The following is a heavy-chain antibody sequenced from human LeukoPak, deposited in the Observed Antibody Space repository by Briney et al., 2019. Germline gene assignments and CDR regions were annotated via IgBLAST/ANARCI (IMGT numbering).Heavy chain of an antibody. CDR1: GGTFSSYA. CDR2: IIPIFGTA. D-gene: IGHD3-3*01. CDR3: ARDLFPSAIDYDFWSGYYSTPTSKHYYGMDV. V-gene: IGHV1-69*13. J-gene: IGHJ6*02. Sequence: SVKVSCKASGGTFSSYAISWVRQAPGQGLEWMGGIIPIFGTANYAQKFKGRVTITADESTSTAYMELSSLRSEDTAVYYCARDLFPSAIDYDFWSGYYSTPTSKHYYGMDVWGQGTTVTVSS.